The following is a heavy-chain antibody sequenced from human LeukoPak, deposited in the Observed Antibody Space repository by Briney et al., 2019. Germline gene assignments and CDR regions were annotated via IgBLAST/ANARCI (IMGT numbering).Heavy chain of an antibody. CDR2: ISWNSGSI. CDR3: AKDIRDGYSSSWYNY. CDR1: GFTFDDYA. D-gene: IGHD6-13*01. V-gene: IGHV3-9*01. Sequence: GGSLRLSCAASGFTFDDYAMHWVRQAPGKGLEWVSGISWNSGSIGYADSVKGRFTISRDNAKNSLYLQMNSLRAEDTALYYCAKDIRDGYSSSWYNYWGQGTLVTVSS. J-gene: IGHJ4*02.